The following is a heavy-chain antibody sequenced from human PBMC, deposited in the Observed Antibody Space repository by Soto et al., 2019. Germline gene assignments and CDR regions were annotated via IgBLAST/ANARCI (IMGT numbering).Heavy chain of an antibody. J-gene: IGHJ6*01. CDR2: INAGNGNT. V-gene: IGHV1-3*01. Sequence: QVQLVQSGAEVKKPGASVKVSCKASGYTFTSYAMHWVRQAPGQRLEWMGWINAGNGNTKYSQKFQGRVTITRDTSXXTXYXXLSSLRSEDTAVYYCARDPSPMKVMVTHYYYGMDVWGQGTTVTVSS. CDR1: GYTFTSYA. D-gene: IGHD2-8*01. CDR3: ARDPSPMKVMVTHYYYGMDV.